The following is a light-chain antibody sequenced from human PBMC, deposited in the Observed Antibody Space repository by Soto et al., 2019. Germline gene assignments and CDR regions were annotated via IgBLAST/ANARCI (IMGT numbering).Light chain of an antibody. V-gene: IGKV3-15*01. J-gene: IGKJ4*01. CDR2: GAS. Sequence: EIVMTQSPATLSVSPGERATLSCRASQSVTGRLAWYQQKRGQAPRLLIYGASTRATGIPARFSGSGSGTDFTLTISSLEPEDFAVYYCQQRSNWPLTFGGGTKVDIK. CDR1: QSVTGR. CDR3: QQRSNWPLT.